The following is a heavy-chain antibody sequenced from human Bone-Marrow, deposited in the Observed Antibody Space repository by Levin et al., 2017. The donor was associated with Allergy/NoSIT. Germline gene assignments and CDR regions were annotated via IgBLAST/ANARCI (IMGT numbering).Heavy chain of an antibody. CDR2: TRNKANIYTT. J-gene: IGHJ4*02. Sequence: LSLACAASGFSFNDHSMNWVRQAPGKGLEWVGRTRNKANIYTTEYAASVKGRFTISRDDSRSSLFLQMNSLQTEDTAVYYCAREGDSSAYYIDFDYWGQGTLVTVSS. V-gene: IGHV3-72*01. CDR3: AREGDSSAYYIDFDY. D-gene: IGHD6-19*01. CDR1: GFSFNDHS.